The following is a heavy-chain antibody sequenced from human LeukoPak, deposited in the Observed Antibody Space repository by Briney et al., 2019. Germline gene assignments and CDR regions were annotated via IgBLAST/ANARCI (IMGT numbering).Heavy chain of an antibody. CDR3: VKSRGDGVDFDY. D-gene: IGHD7-27*01. CDR1: GFIFSDHY. Sequence: PGGSLRLSCAASGFIFSDHYMDWVRQAPGKGLEWVGRTRNKANSYTTIYAASVQGRFTISRDESKNSLFLQMNSLKTEDTAVYYCVKSRGDGVDFDYWGQGTLVTVSS. CDR2: TRNKANSYTT. V-gene: IGHV3-72*01. J-gene: IGHJ4*02.